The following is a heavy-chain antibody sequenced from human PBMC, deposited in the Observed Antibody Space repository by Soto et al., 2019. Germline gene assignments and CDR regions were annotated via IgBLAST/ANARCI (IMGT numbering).Heavy chain of an antibody. Sequence: QVQLVQSGAEVKKPGSSVKVSCKASGGTFSSYAISWVRQAPGQGLEWMGGIIPIFGTANYAQKFQGRVTITADESTSTAYMELSSQRAEETAVYYGARPRLSIAARWEGRYYSGMDVWGQGTTVTVSS. J-gene: IGHJ6*02. CDR3: ARPRLSIAARWEGRYYSGMDV. V-gene: IGHV1-69*01. CDR1: GGTFSSYA. D-gene: IGHD6-6*01. CDR2: IIPIFGTA.